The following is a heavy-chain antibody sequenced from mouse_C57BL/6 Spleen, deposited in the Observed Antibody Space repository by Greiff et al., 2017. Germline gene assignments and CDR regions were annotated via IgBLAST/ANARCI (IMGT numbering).Heavy chain of an antibody. Sequence: QVQLKESGPGLVQPSQSLSITCTVSGFSLTSYGVHWVRQSPGKGLEWLGVIWRGGSTDYNAAFMSRLSITKDNSKSQVFFKMNSLQADDTAIYYCAKKASNWDDYAMDYWGQGTSVTVSS. D-gene: IGHD4-1*01. CDR2: IWRGGST. CDR3: AKKASNWDDYAMDY. CDR1: GFSLTSYG. J-gene: IGHJ4*01. V-gene: IGHV2-5*01.